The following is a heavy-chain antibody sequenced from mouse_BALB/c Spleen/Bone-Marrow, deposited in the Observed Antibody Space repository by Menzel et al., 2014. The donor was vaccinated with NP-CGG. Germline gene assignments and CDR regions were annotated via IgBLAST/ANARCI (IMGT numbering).Heavy chain of an antibody. D-gene: IGHD2-14*01. CDR1: GFNIKDYY. V-gene: IGHV14-4*02. CDR3: NAWGYADY. Sequence: VQLQQSGAELVRSGASVKLSCTASGFNIKDYYMHWVKQRPEQGLGWIGWIDPENGDTEYAPKFQGKATMTADTSSNTAYLQLSSLTSEDTAVYYCNAWGYADYWGQGTTLTVSS. CDR2: IDPENGDT. J-gene: IGHJ2*01.